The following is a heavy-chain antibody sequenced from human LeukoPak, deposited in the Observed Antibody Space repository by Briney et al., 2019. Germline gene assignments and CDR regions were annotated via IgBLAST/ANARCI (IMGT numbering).Heavy chain of an antibody. CDR3: ARHLFYYYGSDGMTFYFDY. Sequence: SEALSLTCTVSGGSISTTNYYWSWIRQPPGKGLEWIGAFYYSGNTYFSPSLKSRVTISVDTSKNQFSLKLRSVTAADTALYYCARHLFYYYGSDGMTFYFDYWGQGALVTVSS. CDR1: GGSISTTNYY. CDR2: FYYSGNT. V-gene: IGHV4-39*01. D-gene: IGHD3-10*01. J-gene: IGHJ4*02.